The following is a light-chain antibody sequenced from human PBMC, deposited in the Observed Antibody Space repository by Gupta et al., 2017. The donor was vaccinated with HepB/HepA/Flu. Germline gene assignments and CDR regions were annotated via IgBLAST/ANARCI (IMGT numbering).Light chain of an antibody. CDR3: GTWDTSRSAEV. Sequence: QSVLTQPPSVSAAPGQKVTISCSGSSSNIGNNYVSWYQQLPGTAPKLLIYENNKRRSGIPDRISGSKSGTSATLGITGLQTGDEADYYCGTWDTSRSAEVFGGGTKLAVL. CDR1: SSNIGNNY. J-gene: IGLJ2*01. V-gene: IGLV1-51*02. CDR2: ENN.